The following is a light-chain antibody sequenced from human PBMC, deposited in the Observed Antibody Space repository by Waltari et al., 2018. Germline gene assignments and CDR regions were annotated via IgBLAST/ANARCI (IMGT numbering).Light chain of an antibody. CDR3: CSYAGSGTYV. CDR1: SSDVGNYNL. J-gene: IGLJ1*01. V-gene: IGLV2-23*02. Sequence: QSGLAQPASASGSPGQSLTLTRTGTSSDVGNYNLVSWYQHHPGEAPKLMICEVIKRPSGVSNRFSGSKSGNTASLTISGLQAEDEADYYCCSYAGSGTYVFGTGTKVTVL. CDR2: EVI.